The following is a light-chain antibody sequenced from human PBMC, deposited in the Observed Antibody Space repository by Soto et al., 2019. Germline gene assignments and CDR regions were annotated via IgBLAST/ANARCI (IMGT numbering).Light chain of an antibody. CDR2: GAS. J-gene: IGKJ2*01. V-gene: IGKV3-15*01. Sequence: EIVMTQSPATLSVSPGERATLSCRASQSVSSNLAWYQQKPGQAPRLLIYGASTRATGIPARFSGSGSGKELTLTISSLQSEDFAVYYCQQYNNWRAAYPFGQGTKLEIK. CDR1: QSVSSN. CDR3: QQYNNWRAAYP.